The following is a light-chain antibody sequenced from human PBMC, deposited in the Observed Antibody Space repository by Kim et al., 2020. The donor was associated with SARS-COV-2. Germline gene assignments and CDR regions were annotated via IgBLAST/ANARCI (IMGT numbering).Light chain of an antibody. CDR1: QSVSDNY. CDR2: GAS. CDR3: QQYGSSPQT. J-gene: IGKJ2*01. V-gene: IGKV3-20*01. Sequence: LSPGESATFSCRASQSVSDNYLAWYQHKPGQPPRLLIYGASYRATGLPARFRGSGSGTDFTLTITRLEPEDFAVYYCQQYGSSPQTFGQGTRLEIK.